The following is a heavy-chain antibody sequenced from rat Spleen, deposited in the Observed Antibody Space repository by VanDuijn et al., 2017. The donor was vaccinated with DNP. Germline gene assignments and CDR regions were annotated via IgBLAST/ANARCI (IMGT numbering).Heavy chain of an antibody. CDR3: ATRNYDYNYFDC. CDR2: IIYDGSYT. D-gene: IGHD1-11*01. CDR1: GFTFSDYA. V-gene: IGHV5S10*01. J-gene: IGHJ2*01. Sequence: EVQLVESGGGLVQPGNSLKLSCAASGFTFSDYAMAWVRQSPKKGLEWVATIIYDGSYTYYRDSVKGRFTISRDNAKSTLYLQMYSLRSEDTATYYCATRNYDYNYFDCWGQGVMFTVSS.